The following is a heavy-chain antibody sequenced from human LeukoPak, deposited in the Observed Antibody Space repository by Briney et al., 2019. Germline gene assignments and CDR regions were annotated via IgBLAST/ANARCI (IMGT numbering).Heavy chain of an antibody. V-gene: IGHV4-59*08. CDR3: ARHEQQQLYYFDY. D-gene: IGHD6-13*01. CDR2: IYYTGNT. CDR1: GGSISGYY. Sequence: PSETLSLTCTVSGGSISGYYWSWIRQPPGKGLEWIGYIYYTGNTHYDPSLKSRVTISVDTSKNQFSLRLSSVTAADTAVYYCARHEQQQLYYFDYWGPGTLVTVSS. J-gene: IGHJ4*02.